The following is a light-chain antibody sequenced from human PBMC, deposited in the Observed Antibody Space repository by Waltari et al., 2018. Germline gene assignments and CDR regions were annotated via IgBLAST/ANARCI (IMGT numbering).Light chain of an antibody. V-gene: IGKV1-39*01. CDR2: GAS. J-gene: IGKJ2*01. CDR1: QSVDTY. Sequence: DIQMTQSPSSLFASVGDSVIVTCRASQSVDTYLNWYQHKPGTAPKLLIYGASSLHRGVPSRFTGSGSGTDFTLTITGLRPEDFATYYCQQTSSPPFSFGRGTKLEIK. CDR3: QQTSSPPFS.